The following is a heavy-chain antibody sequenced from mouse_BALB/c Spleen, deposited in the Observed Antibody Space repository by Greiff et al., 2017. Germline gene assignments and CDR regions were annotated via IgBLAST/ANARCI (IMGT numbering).Heavy chain of an antibody. D-gene: IGHD3-1*01. CDR1: GYAFSSSW. J-gene: IGHJ4*01. Sequence: VQLQESGPELVKPGASVKISCKASGYAFSSSWMNWVKQRPGQGLEWIGRIYPGDGDTNYNGKFKGKATLTADKSSSTAYMQLSSLTSVDSAVYFCARSGSGYAMDYWGQGTSVTVSS. CDR2: IYPGDGDT. CDR3: ARSGSGYAMDY. V-gene: IGHV1-82*01.